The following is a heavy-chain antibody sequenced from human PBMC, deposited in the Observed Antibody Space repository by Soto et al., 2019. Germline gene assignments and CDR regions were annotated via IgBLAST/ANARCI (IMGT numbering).Heavy chain of an antibody. CDR2: INDSGGKT. V-gene: IGHV3-23*01. CDR1: GFTFRYFA. Sequence: EVHLLESGGGLVQPGVSLRLSCAASGFTFRYFAMSWVRQAPGKGLEWVSTINDSGGKTHYADSVKGRFTMSRDNSKDTLFLQLNSLRAEDTAIYYGAKERGDSRDKVFEDWGQGPLVTVSS. D-gene: IGHD2-21*01. J-gene: IGHJ4*02. CDR3: AKERGDSRDKVFED.